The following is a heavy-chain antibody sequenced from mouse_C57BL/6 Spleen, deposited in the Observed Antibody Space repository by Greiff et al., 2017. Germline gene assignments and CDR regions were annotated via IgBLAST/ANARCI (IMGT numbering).Heavy chain of an antibody. CDR1: GYTFPSYW. D-gene: IGHD2-12*01. CDR3: ALYDAGYFDV. V-gene: IGHV1-55*01. Sequence: VQLQQPGAELVKPGASVKMSCKASGYTFPSYWITWVKQRPGQGLEWIGDIYPGSGSTNYNEKFKSKATLTVDTSSSTAYMQLSSLTSEDSAVYYCALYDAGYFDVWGTGTTVTVSS. J-gene: IGHJ1*03. CDR2: IYPGSGST.